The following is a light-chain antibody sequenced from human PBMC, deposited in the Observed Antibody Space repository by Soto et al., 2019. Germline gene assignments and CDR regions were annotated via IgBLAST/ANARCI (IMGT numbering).Light chain of an antibody. CDR1: QSVRSSY. CDR3: LQYDSSPYT. Sequence: EIVLTQSPGTLSLSPGERATLSCRASQSVRSSYFAWYQQKPGQSPRLLIYGASSRATGIPDRFSGSGSVTDFTLTISRLEPEDFAVYYCLQYDSSPYTFGQGTKLEI. CDR2: GAS. V-gene: IGKV3-20*01. J-gene: IGKJ2*01.